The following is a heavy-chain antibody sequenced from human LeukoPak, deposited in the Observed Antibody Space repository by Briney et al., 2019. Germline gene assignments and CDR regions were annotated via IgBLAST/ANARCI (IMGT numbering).Heavy chain of an antibody. J-gene: IGHJ6*04. CDR2: ISAYNGNT. CDR1: GYTFTSYG. V-gene: IGHV1-18*04. Sequence: ASVKVSCKASGYTFTSYGISWVRQAPGQGLEWMGWISAYNGNTNYAQKLQGRVTMTTDTSTSTAYMKLRSLRSDDTAVYYCARVLLWFGELLPNGMDVWGKGTTVTVSS. CDR3: ARVLLWFGELLPNGMDV. D-gene: IGHD3-10*01.